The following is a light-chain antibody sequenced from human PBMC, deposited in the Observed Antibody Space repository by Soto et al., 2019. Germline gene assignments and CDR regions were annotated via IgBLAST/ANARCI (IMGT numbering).Light chain of an antibody. CDR3: QQYNNWPLT. CDR1: QSVSSN. CDR2: GAS. Sequence: EIVMTQSPATLSVSPGERATLSCRASQSVSSNLAWDQQKPGQAPRLLIYGASTRATGIPARFSGSGSGTYFTLTISSLQSEDFAIYYCQQYNNWPLTFGGGTKVEIK. V-gene: IGKV3-15*01. J-gene: IGKJ4*01.